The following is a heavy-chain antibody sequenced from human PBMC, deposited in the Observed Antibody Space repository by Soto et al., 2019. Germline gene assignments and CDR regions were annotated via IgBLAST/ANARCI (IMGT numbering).Heavy chain of an antibody. CDR2: IDPSDSYT. V-gene: IGHV5-10-1*01. Sequence: PGESMKVSCRGAGYSFTSYWISWVRQMPGKGLEWMGRIDPSDSYTNYSPSFQGHVTISRDNSKNTLFLQMNSLTAEDTAVYYCAKVFCDSGTTFFGVDVWGQGTTVTVSS. J-gene: IGHJ6*02. CDR3: AKVFCDSGTTFFGVDV. D-gene: IGHD3-10*01. CDR1: GYSFTSYW.